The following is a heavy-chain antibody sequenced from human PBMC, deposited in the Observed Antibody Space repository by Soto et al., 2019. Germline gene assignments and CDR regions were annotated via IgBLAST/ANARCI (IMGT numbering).Heavy chain of an antibody. J-gene: IGHJ3*02. Sequence: ASVKVSCKASGYTFTTYGISWVRQAPGQGLEWLGWISAHNGNTNYAQKLQGRVTMTTDTSTSTAYKELRSLRSDDKAVYYCAGDKSPSSDGYDAFDIGGKGTMVPVSS. CDR2: ISAHNGNT. CDR1: GYTFTTYG. V-gene: IGHV1-18*01. D-gene: IGHD6-19*01. CDR3: AGDKSPSSDGYDAFDI.